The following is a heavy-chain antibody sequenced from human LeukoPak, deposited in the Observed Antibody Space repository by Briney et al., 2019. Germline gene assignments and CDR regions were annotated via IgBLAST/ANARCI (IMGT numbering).Heavy chain of an antibody. J-gene: IGHJ4*02. Sequence: PGGSLRLSCAASGFTFSSYAMHWVRQAPGKGLEWVAVISYDGSNKYYADSVKGRFTISRDNSKNTLYLQMNSLRAEDTAVYYCARPLTGTTCFDYWGQGTLVTVSS. CDR2: ISYDGSNK. CDR1: GFTFSSYA. V-gene: IGHV3-30-3*01. CDR3: ARPLTGTTCFDY. D-gene: IGHD1-20*01.